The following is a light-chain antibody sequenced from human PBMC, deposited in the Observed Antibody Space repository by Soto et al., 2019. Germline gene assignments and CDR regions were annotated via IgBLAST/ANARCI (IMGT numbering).Light chain of an antibody. J-gene: IGKJ4*01. CDR2: GAS. V-gene: IGKV3-15*01. Sequence: EIVMTQSPATLSVSPGERATLSCRASQSVKSNLAWYQQKPGQAPRLLISGASTRAAGIPARFSGSGSGTEFTLVISSLQSEDFAHYYCQQYDNWPLTFGGGTKVEIK. CDR1: QSVKSN. CDR3: QQYDNWPLT.